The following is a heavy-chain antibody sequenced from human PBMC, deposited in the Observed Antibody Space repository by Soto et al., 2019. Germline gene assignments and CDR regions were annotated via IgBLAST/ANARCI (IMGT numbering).Heavy chain of an antibody. D-gene: IGHD3-22*01. Sequence: PSETLSLTCTVSGGSVSSGSYYWSWIRQSPGKGLEWIGYIYYSGSTNYNPSLKSRVTISVDTSKNQLSLKLSSVTAADTAVYYCARRFDSSGYYHFDYWDQGTLVTVSS. V-gene: IGHV4-61*01. CDR3: ARRFDSSGYYHFDY. J-gene: IGHJ4*02. CDR2: IYYSGST. CDR1: GGSVSSGSYY.